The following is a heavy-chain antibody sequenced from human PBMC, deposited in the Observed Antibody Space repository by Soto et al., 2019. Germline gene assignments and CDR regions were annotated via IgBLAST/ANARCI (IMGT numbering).Heavy chain of an antibody. CDR2: ISSSSSYI. CDR1: GFTFSSYS. V-gene: IGHV3-21*01. J-gene: IGHJ6*02. D-gene: IGHD2-8*01. Sequence: GGSLRLSCAASGFTFSSYSMNWVRQAPGKGLEWVSSISSSSSYIYYADSVKGRFTISRDNAKNSLYLQMNSLRAEDTAVYYCARGLTPDSMYAIDYYYGMDVWGQGTTVTVSS. CDR3: ARGLTPDSMYAIDYYYGMDV.